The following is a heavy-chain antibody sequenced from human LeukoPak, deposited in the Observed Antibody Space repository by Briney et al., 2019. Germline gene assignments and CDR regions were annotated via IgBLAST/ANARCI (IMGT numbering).Heavy chain of an antibody. V-gene: IGHV3-30*12. CDR3: ARDHHPGYHDSLGFNWLDS. CDR1: GFTFNSFG. D-gene: IGHD3-22*01. Sequence: PGRSLRLSCAASGFTFNSFGIHWVRQAPGKGLEWVAVIYYDGSNNFYSDSVKGRFTISRDNSKNTVFLQMSSLRAEDTAVHYCARDHHPGYHDSLGFNWLDSWGQGTLVSVSS. J-gene: IGHJ5*01. CDR2: IYYDGSNN.